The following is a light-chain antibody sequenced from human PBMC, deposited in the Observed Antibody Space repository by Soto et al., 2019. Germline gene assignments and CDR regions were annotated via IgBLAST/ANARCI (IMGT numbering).Light chain of an antibody. Sequence: DVQMTQSPSSLSALVGDRVTITCRASQSVSRYLNWYQHKPGKAPKLLINAASNLRSGVPSRFSGSGSGTDFTLTIDGLQPEDFAVYYCQQSYIPPPITFGQGTRRELK. V-gene: IGKV1-39*01. CDR1: QSVSRY. J-gene: IGKJ5*01. CDR3: QQSYIPPPIT. CDR2: AAS.